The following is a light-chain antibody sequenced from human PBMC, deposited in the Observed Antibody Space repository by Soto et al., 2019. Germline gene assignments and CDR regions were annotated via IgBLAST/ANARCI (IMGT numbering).Light chain of an antibody. CDR3: TSYAGGNNV. V-gene: IGLV2-8*01. CDR2: EVN. J-gene: IGLJ1*01. Sequence: QSALTQPPSASGSPGQSVTISCTGTSSDVGGYNYVSWYQQHPGKVPKLMVYEVNKRPSGVPDRFSGSKSGNTASLTVSGLQAEDEADYYCTSYAGGNNVFGTGTQADRP. CDR1: SSDVGGYNY.